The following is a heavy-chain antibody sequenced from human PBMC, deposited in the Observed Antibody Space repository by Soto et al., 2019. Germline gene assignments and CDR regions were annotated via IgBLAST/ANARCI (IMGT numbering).Heavy chain of an antibody. CDR3: ARVGGSYYRGWDLYYFDY. CDR2: IWYDGSNK. V-gene: IGHV3-33*01. Sequence: QVQLVESGGGVVQPGRSLRLSCAASGFTFSSYGMHWVRQAPGKGLEWVAVIWYDGSNKYYADSVKGRFTISRDNSKNTLYLQMNSLRAEDTAVYYCARVGGSYYRGWDLYYFDYWGQGTLVTVSS. CDR1: GFTFSSYG. D-gene: IGHD1-26*01. J-gene: IGHJ4*02.